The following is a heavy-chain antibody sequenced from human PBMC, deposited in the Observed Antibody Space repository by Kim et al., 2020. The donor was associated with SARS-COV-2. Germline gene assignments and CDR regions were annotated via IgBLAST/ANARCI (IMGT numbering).Heavy chain of an antibody. CDR1: GYTFTSYA. CDR2: INTNTGNP. CDR3: ARIPAALPSGGYSSGWYNRMGLIDY. V-gene: IGHV7-4-1*02. Sequence: ASVKVSCKASGYTFTSYAMNWVRQAPGQGLEWMGWINTNTGNPTYAQGFTGRFVFSLDTSVSTAYLQISSLKAEDTAVYYCARIPAALPSGGYSSGWYNRMGLIDYWGQGTLVTVSS. D-gene: IGHD6-19*01. J-gene: IGHJ4*02.